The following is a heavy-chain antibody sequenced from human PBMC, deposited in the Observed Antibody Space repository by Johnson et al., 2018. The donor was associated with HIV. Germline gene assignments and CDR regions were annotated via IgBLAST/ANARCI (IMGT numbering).Heavy chain of an antibody. CDR2: ISYDGSNK. J-gene: IGHJ3*02. CDR3: ARDPRCSSWYYYSNDAFDI. D-gene: IGHD6-13*01. CDR1: GFTFSSYA. Sequence: QVQLVESGGGVVQPVRSLRLSCAASGFTFSSYAMHWVRQAPGKGLAWVAVISYDGSNKYYADSVKGRFTVSRDNSKNTLYLQMNSLRAEDTAGYYCARDPRCSSWYYYSNDAFDIWGQGTMVTVSS. V-gene: IGHV3-30*04.